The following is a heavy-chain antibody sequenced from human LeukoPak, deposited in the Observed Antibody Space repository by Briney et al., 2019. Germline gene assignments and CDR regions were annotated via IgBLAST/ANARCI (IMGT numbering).Heavy chain of an antibody. CDR1: GGSINSGSYY. Sequence: SETLSLTCTVSGGSINSGSYYWNWIRQSAGRGLEWIGHIYTTGTTNCNPSLKSRVTISLDTSKNQFSLKLNSVTAADTAVYYCARHIPILRFLEWLPLDYWGQGTLVTVSS. V-gene: IGHV4-61*09. D-gene: IGHD3-3*01. J-gene: IGHJ4*02. CDR3: ARHIPILRFLEWLPLDY. CDR2: IYTTGTT.